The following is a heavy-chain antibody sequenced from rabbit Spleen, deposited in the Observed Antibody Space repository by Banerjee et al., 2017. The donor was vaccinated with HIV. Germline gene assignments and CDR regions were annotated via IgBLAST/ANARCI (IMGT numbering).Heavy chain of an antibody. CDR3: ARDAGSGDYIDVYFNL. CDR2: IYAGSSGST. V-gene: IGHV1S45*01. J-gene: IGHJ4*01. CDR1: GFSFSSSYY. Sequence: QEQLVESGGDLVKPGTSLTLTCTASGFSFSSSYYMCWVRQAPGKGLECIACIYAGSSGSTYYANWAKGRFTISKTSSTTVTLQMTSLTAADTATYFCARDAGSGDYIDVYFNLWGPGTLVTVS. D-gene: IGHD8-1*01.